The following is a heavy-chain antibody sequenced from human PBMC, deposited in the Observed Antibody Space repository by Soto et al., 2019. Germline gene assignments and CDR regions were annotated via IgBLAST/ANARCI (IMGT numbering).Heavy chain of an antibody. V-gene: IGHV1-69*13. CDR2: IIPIFGTA. CDR3: ARDRGPMEVGIIAVAGTWNWFVP. Sequence: SVKVSCKASGGTFSSYAISWVRQAPGQGLEWMGGIIPIFGTANYAQKFQGRVTITADESTSTAYMELSSLRSEDTAVYYCARDRGPMEVGIIAVAGTWNWFVPWGQGTLVTVSS. D-gene: IGHD6-19*01. J-gene: IGHJ5*02. CDR1: GGTFSSYA.